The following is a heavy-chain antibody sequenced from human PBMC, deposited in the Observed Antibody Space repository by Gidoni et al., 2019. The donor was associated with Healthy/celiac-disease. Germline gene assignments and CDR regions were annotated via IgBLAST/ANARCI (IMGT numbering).Heavy chain of an antibody. Sequence: QLQLQESGSGLVKPSQTLSLTCAVSGVSLSSGGYSWSWIRQPPGKGLEWSGYIYHSGSTYYNPSLKSRVTISVDRSKNQFSLKLSSVTAADTAVYYCARVRYYDILTGYSSDYYGMDVWGQGTTVTVSS. CDR1: GVSLSSGGYS. CDR3: ARVRYYDILTGYSSDYYGMDV. V-gene: IGHV4-30-2*01. CDR2: IYHSGST. J-gene: IGHJ6*02. D-gene: IGHD3-9*01.